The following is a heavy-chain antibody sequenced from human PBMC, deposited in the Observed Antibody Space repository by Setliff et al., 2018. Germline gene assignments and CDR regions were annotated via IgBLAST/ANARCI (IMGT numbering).Heavy chain of an antibody. CDR3: ASLSPIAAAYDY. J-gene: IGHJ4*02. CDR1: GGSISSGSYY. D-gene: IGHD6-13*01. Sequence: SETLSLTCTVSGGSISSGSYYWSWIRQPAGKGLEWIGRIYTSGSTNYNPSLKSRVTISVDTSKNQFSLKLSSVTAADTAVYYCASLSPIAAAYDYWGQGTLVTVSS. V-gene: IGHV4-61*02. CDR2: IYTSGST.